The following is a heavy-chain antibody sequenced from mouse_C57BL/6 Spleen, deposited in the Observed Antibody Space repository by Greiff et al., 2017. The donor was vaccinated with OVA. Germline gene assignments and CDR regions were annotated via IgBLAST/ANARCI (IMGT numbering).Heavy chain of an antibody. CDR2: IDPSDSET. CDR3: AKIGRYGSSLYYYAMDY. V-gene: IGHV1-52*01. J-gene: IGHJ4*01. D-gene: IGHD1-1*01. Sequence: VQLQQPGAELVRPGSSVKLSCKASGYTFTSYWMHWVKQRPIQGLEWIGNIDPSDSETHYNQKFKDKATLTVDESSSTAYMQLSSLTSEDSAVYYCAKIGRYGSSLYYYAMDYWGQGTSVTVSS. CDR1: GYTFTSYW.